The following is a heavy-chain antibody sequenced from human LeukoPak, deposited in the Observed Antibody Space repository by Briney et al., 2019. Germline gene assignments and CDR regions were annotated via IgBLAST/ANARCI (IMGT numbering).Heavy chain of an antibody. CDR1: GGSFSGYY. Sequence: PSETLSLTCAVYGGSFSGYYWSWIRQPPGKGLEWIGEINHSGSTNYNPSLKSRVTISLYTSKNDFSLKLSSVTAADTAVYYCARRRVVVVAATVPSLKRFWYFDVWGRGTLVTVSS. CDR2: INHSGST. D-gene: IGHD2-15*01. J-gene: IGHJ2*01. V-gene: IGHV4-34*01. CDR3: ARRRVVVVAATVPSLKRFWYFDV.